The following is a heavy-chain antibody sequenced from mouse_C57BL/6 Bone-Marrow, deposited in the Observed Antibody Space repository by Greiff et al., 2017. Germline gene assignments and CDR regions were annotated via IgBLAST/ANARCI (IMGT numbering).Heavy chain of an antibody. V-gene: IGHV1-59*01. CDR3: ASPLITTVVATDY. Sequence: VKLMQPGAELVRPGTSVKLSCKASGYTFTSYWMHWVKQRPGQGLEWIGVIDPSDSYTNYNQKFKGKATLTVDTSSSTAYMQLSSLTSEDSAVYYCASPLITTVVATDYWGQGTTLTVSS. J-gene: IGHJ2*01. CDR1: GYTFTSYW. D-gene: IGHD1-1*01. CDR2: IDPSDSYT.